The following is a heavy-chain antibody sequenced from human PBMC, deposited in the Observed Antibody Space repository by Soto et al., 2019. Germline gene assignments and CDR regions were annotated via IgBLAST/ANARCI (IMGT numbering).Heavy chain of an antibody. V-gene: IGHV4-34*01. CDR1: GGSFSGYY. CDR3: AREGVTTRWFDP. J-gene: IGHJ5*02. D-gene: IGHD4-17*01. CDR2: INHSGST. Sequence: SETLSLTCAVYGGSFSGYYWSWIRQPPGKGLEWIGEINHSGSTNYNPSLKSRVTISVDTSENQFSLKLSSVTAADTAVYYCAREGVTTRWFDPWGQGTLVTVSS.